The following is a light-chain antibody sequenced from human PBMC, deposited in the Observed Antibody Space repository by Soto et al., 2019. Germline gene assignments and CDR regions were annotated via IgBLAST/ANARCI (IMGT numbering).Light chain of an antibody. J-gene: IGKJ1*01. CDR1: QSVLYPSNSKNY. Sequence: DVVVTQSPDSLSVSLGEXATINCTSSQSVLYPSNSKNYLAWYQQKSGQTPRLLLYWASTREPGVPDRFSGSGSGADFTLTINSLQPEDVAVYYCQQFYIPPPTFGQGTKVDIK. CDR2: WAS. CDR3: QQFYIPPPT. V-gene: IGKV4-1*01.